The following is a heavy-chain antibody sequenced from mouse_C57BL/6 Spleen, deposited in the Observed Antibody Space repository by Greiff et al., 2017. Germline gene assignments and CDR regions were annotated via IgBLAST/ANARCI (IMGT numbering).Heavy chain of an antibody. CDR2: ISRGSSTI. CDR1: GFTFSDYG. V-gene: IGHV5-17*01. J-gene: IGHJ2*01. Sequence: EVQLVESGGGLVKPGGSLKLSCAASGFTFSDYGMHWVRQAPEKGLEWVAYISRGSSTIYYADTVKGRFTISRDNAKNTLFLQMTSLRSEDTAMYYCARGDLLLLADYWGQGTTLTVSS. CDR3: ARGDLLLLADY. D-gene: IGHD1-1*01.